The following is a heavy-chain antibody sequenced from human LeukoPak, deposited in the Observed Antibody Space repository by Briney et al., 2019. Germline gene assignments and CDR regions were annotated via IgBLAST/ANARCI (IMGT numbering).Heavy chain of an antibody. Sequence: PSETLSLTCTVSGGSISRYYWSWIRQPPGKGLEWIGYIYYSGSTNYNPSLKSRVTISVDTSKNQFSLKLSSVTAADTAVYYCARVEFTSVFHPFDYWGQGTLVTVSS. D-gene: IGHD2-21*01. J-gene: IGHJ4*02. CDR2: IYYSGST. CDR1: GGSISRYY. V-gene: IGHV4-59*01. CDR3: ARVEFTSVFHPFDY.